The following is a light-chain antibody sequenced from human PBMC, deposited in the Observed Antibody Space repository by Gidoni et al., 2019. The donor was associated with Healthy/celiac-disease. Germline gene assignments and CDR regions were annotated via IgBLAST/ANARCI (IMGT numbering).Light chain of an antibody. Sequence: QSALTQPASVSGSPGQSITISCTGTSSDVGGYAYVSWYQQHPGKAPKLMIYDVSNRPSGVSNRFSGSKSGNTASLTISGLQAEDEGDYYCSSYTSSSTYVFGGGTKLTVL. CDR2: DVS. J-gene: IGLJ3*02. CDR3: SSYTSSSTYV. V-gene: IGLV2-14*03. CDR1: SSDVGGYAY.